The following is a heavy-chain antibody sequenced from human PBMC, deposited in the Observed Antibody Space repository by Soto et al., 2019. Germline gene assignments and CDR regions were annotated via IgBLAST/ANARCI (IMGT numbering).Heavy chain of an antibody. J-gene: IGHJ3*02. CDR1: GFSLSTSGVG. D-gene: IGHD4-17*01. CDR2: IYWDDDK. V-gene: IGHV2-5*02. CDR3: AHRPFCPPDDYGDYGGDSDAFDI. Sequence: QITLKESGPTLVKPTQTLTLTCTFSGFSLSTSGVGVGWIRQPPGKALQWLALIYWDDDKRYSPSLKRRLTIPKDTSNNQVVLTITNMDPVDTATYYCAHRPFCPPDDYGDYGGDSDAFDIWGPWPMVTVSS.